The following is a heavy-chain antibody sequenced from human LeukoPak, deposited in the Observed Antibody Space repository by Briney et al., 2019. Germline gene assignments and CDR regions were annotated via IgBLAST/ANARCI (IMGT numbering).Heavy chain of an antibody. D-gene: IGHD3-22*01. CDR1: GYTFTSYG. V-gene: IGHV1-46*01. CDR2: INPSGGST. CDR3: ARPGYDSSGYTDY. Sequence: ASVKVSCKASGYTFTSYGISWVRQAPGQGLEWMGMINPSGGSTSYAQKFQGRVTMTRDMSTSTVYMELSSLRSEDTAVYYCARPGYDSSGYTDYWGQGTLVTVSS. J-gene: IGHJ4*02.